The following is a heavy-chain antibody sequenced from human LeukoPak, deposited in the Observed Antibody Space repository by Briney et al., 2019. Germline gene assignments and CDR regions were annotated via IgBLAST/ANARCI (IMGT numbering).Heavy chain of an antibody. CDR2: IYYSGST. Sequence: KPSETLSLTCTISGVSISSYYWSWIRQPPGRGLEWIGYIYYSGSTNYNPSLKSRVTISIDTSKNQFSLKLSSVTAADTAVYYCARGVKRSSGLGFNYWGQGTLVTVSS. CDR1: GVSISSYY. D-gene: IGHD3-22*01. V-gene: IGHV4-59*01. CDR3: ARGVKRSSGLGFNY. J-gene: IGHJ4*02.